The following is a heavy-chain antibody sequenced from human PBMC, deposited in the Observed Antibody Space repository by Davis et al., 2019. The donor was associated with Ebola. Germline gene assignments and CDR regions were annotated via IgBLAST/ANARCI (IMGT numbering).Heavy chain of an antibody. D-gene: IGHD2-2*01. J-gene: IGHJ5*02. CDR1: GGSISSYY. V-gene: IGHV4-4*07. CDR3: AREDIVVVPAPGGFDP. CDR2: IYTSGST. Sequence: PSETLSLTCTVSGGSISSYYWSWIRQPAGKGLEWIGRIYTSGSTNYNPSLKSRVTISVDTSKNQFSLKLSSVTAADTAVYYCAREDIVVVPAPGGFDPWGQGTLVTVSS.